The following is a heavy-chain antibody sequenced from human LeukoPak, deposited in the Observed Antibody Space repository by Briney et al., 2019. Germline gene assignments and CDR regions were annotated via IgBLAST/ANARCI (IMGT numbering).Heavy chain of an antibody. Sequence: GGSLRLSCAASGFTFSSYGMHWVRQAPGKGLEWVAVIWYDGSNKYYADSVKGRFTISRDNSKNTLYLQMNSLRAEDTAVYYCAKHRITGTTWGSFDYWGQGTLVTVSS. CDR1: GFTFSSYG. J-gene: IGHJ4*02. D-gene: IGHD1-20*01. CDR2: IWYDGSNK. CDR3: AKHRITGTTWGSFDY. V-gene: IGHV3-33*06.